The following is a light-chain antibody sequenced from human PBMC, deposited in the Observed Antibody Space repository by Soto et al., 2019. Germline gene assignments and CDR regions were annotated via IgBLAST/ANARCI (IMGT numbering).Light chain of an antibody. V-gene: IGKV3-15*01. CDR2: ATS. CDR1: QSVSSN. Sequence: EIVMTQSPATLSVSPGERASLSCRASQSVSSNLAWYQQKPGQTPRLLIYATSTRATGIPARFSGSGSGTEFTLTISSLQSEDFATYYCQQYNSSPWTFGQGTKVEIK. CDR3: QQYNSSPWT. J-gene: IGKJ1*01.